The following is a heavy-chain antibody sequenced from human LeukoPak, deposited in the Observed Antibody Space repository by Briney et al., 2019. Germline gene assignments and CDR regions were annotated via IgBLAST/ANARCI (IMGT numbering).Heavy chain of an antibody. V-gene: IGHV3-15*01. Sequence: PGGSLRLSCAASGFTFSNVWMSCVRQAPGKGLEWVGRIKSKADDGTTDYAARVKGTLTCSRDDSKKTLYMQMHTLTTEDTAVYYCTTEFRIAVAWREYYFDSWGQGTLVTVSS. CDR3: TTEFRIAVAWREYYFDS. CDR1: GFTFSNVW. J-gene: IGHJ4*02. CDR2: IKSKADDGTT. D-gene: IGHD6-19*01.